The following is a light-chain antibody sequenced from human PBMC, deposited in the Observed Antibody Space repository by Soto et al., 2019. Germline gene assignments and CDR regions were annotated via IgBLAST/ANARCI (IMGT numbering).Light chain of an antibody. J-gene: IGLJ1*01. V-gene: IGLV2-11*01. CDR2: HVS. Sequence: QSALTQPGSVSGSPGQSVTISCTGTSSDVGAYDYVSWYQQHPGKAPKLLIYHVSKRPSGVPDRFSGSKSGNTASLTISGLQAEDEADYYCCTDAGSYKVFGIGTKVTVL. CDR1: SSDVGAYDY. CDR3: CTDAGSYKV.